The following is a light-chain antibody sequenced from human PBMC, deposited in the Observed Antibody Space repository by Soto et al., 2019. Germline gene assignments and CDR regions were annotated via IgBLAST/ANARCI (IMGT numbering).Light chain of an antibody. CDR2: GAS. CDR3: QQSYSTPLT. Sequence: DIQMTQSPSSLSAYVGDRVTITCRASQSISTYLNWYQQKPGKAPKLLIFGASSVQSGVPSRFSGSGSGTDFTLTISSLQPEDFATYYCQQSYSTPLTLGGGTKVDIK. J-gene: IGKJ4*01. V-gene: IGKV1-39*01. CDR1: QSISTY.